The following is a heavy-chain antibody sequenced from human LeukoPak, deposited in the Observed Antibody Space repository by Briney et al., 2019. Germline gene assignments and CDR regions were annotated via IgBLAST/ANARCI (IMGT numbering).Heavy chain of an antibody. V-gene: IGHV5-51*01. CDR3: ARPFLWPHAPSGRDV. Sequence: GESLKISCKGSGYSFTSYWIGWVRQMPGKGLEWMGIIYPGDSDTRYSPSFQGQVTISADKSISTAYLQWSSLKASDTAMYYCARPFLWPHAPSGRDVWAKGPTVTVPS. CDR2: IYPGDSDT. J-gene: IGHJ6*04. D-gene: IGHD3-16*01. CDR1: GYSFTSYW.